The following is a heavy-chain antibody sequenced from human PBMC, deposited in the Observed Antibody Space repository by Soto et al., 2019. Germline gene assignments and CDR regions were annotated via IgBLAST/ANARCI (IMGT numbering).Heavy chain of an antibody. Sequence: PSETLSLTCAVYGGSFSGYYWSWIRQPPGKGLEWIGEINHSGSTNYNPSLKSRVTISVDTSKNQFSLKLSSVTAADTAVYYCASVKRSSGYYSYYYYGMDVWGQGTTVTVSS. D-gene: IGHD3-22*01. CDR1: GGSFSGYY. CDR3: ASVKRSSGYYSYYYYGMDV. V-gene: IGHV4-34*01. CDR2: INHSGST. J-gene: IGHJ6*02.